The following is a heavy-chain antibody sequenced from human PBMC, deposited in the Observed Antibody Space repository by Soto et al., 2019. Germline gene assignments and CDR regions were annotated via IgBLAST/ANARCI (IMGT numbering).Heavy chain of an antibody. CDR2: IHPGDSDT. J-gene: IGHJ5*02. CDR1: GYSFTSYW. Sequence: GESLKISCKGSGYSFTSYWIGWVRQMPGKGLEWMGIIHPGDSDTRYSPSFQGQVTISADKSISTAYLQWSSLKASDTAMYYCARAPLYDILTGYYPNWFDPWGQGTLVTVSS. D-gene: IGHD3-9*01. V-gene: IGHV5-51*01. CDR3: ARAPLYDILTGYYPNWFDP.